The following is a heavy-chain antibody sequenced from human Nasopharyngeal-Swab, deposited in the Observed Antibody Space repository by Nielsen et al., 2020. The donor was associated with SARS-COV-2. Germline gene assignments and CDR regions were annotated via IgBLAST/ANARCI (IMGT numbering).Heavy chain of an antibody. V-gene: IGHV4-59*01. D-gene: IGHD2-15*01. CDR2: IYYSGST. Sequence: SETLSLTCTVSGGFINSYYWSCIRQPPRRGLEWIGYIYYSGSTNYNPSLKSRVTISLDTSKNQFSLKLSSVTAADSAVYYCARDTRRGGVDYWGQGTLVTVSS. J-gene: IGHJ4*02. CDR1: GGFINSYY. CDR3: ARDTRRGGVDY.